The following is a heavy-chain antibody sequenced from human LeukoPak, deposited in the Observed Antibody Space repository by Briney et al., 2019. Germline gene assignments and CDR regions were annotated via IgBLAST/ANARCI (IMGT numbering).Heavy chain of an antibody. D-gene: IGHD2-21*01. CDR3: AKSRVCKNCGGDYSFDY. CDR1: GFTFSSYA. J-gene: IGHJ4*02. V-gene: IGHV3-23*01. CDR2: ISGSGGST. Sequence: PGGSLRLSCAASGFTFSSYAMSWVRQAPGKGLEWVSAISGSGGSTYYADSVKGRFTISRYNSKNTLYLQMNSLRAEATAVYYCAKSRVCKNCGGDYSFDYWGQGTLVTVSS.